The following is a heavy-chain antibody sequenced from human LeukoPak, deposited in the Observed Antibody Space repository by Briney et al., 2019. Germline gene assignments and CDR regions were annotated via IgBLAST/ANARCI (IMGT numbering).Heavy chain of an antibody. CDR1: GFTFSSYG. D-gene: IGHD3-22*01. J-gene: IGHJ4*02. V-gene: IGHV3-30*02. CDR2: IRYDGSNK. CDR3: AKERNYYDSSGYYSVAGGPDY. Sequence: SGGSLRLSCAASGFTFSSYGMHWVRQAPGKGLEWVAFIRYDGSNKYYADSVKGRFTISRDNSKNTLYLQMNSLRAEDTAVYYCAKERNYYDSSGYYSVAGGPDYWGQGTLVTASS.